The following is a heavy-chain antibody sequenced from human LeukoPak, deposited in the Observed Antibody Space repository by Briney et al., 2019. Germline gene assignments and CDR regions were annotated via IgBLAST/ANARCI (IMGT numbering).Heavy chain of an antibody. J-gene: IGHJ4*01. CDR3: ARSDYGGYYDMFDF. CDR1: GFIISHYA. V-gene: IGHV3-30*04. Sequence: HTGWSLRLSCAASGFIISHYAIHWVRQAPGKGLEWVAVISYDGNHQYYTDSVKGRFTISRDNSNHTVHLQMDSLRGEDTAFYYCARSDYGGYYDMFDFWGQGTLVIVSS. D-gene: IGHD4-23*01. CDR2: ISYDGNHQ.